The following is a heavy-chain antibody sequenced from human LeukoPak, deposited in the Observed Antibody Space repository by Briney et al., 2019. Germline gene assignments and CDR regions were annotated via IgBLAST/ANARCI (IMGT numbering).Heavy chain of an antibody. Sequence: SETLSLTCAVYGGSFSGYYWSWIRQPPGKGLEWIGEINHSGSTNYNPSLKSRVTISVDTSKNQFSLKLSSVTAADTAVYYCASQTGPRSDELDYWGQGTLVTVSS. CDR1: GGSFSGYY. CDR2: INHSGST. J-gene: IGHJ4*02. V-gene: IGHV4-34*01. D-gene: IGHD1-1*01. CDR3: ASQTGPRSDELDY.